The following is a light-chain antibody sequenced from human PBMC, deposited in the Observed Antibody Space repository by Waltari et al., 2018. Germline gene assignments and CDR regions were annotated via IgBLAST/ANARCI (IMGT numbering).Light chain of an antibody. Sequence: EIVLTQSPGTLSLSPGERATLSCRASQSVSSSYLGWYQQKPGQAPRLLIYGASNRATGIPDRFSGSGSRTDFTLTISRLEPEDFAVYYCQQYGSSPYTFGQGTKLEIK. CDR1: QSVSSSY. V-gene: IGKV3-20*01. CDR2: GAS. CDR3: QQYGSSPYT. J-gene: IGKJ2*01.